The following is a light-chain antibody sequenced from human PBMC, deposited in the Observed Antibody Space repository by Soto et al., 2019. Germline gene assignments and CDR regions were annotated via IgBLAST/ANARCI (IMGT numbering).Light chain of an antibody. J-gene: IGKJ1*01. V-gene: IGKV1-5*01. CDR3: QQYSSYPKT. CDR2: DAS. Sequence: DIQMTQSPSTRPAFLGDSVTIPWRASQSISSWLAWYQQKPGKAPKLLIYDASTWDGGVPARFSGGGSGAEFTLTIRSLEPDDVAAYYCQQYSSYPKTFGQGTKVDIK. CDR1: QSISSW.